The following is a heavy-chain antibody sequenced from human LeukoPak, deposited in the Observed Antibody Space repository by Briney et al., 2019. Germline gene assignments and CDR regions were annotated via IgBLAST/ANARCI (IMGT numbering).Heavy chain of an antibody. J-gene: IGHJ4*02. D-gene: IGHD3-16*01. CDR2: ISTSSSYI. CDR3: ARDRSTNSYAEYFFDY. CDR1: GLTFRSYS. V-gene: IGHV3-21*01. Sequence: PGGSLRLSCAASGLTFRSYSMNWVRQAPGKGLEWVSSISTSSSYIYYADSVKGRFTISRDNAKNLLYLQMNSLRAEDTAVYHCARDRSTNSYAEYFFDYWGQGTLVTVSS.